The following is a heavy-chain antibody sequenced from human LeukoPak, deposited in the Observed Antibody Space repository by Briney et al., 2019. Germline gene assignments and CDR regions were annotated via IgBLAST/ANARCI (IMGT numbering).Heavy chain of an antibody. Sequence: PGGSLRLSCAASGFTFSSYSMNWVRQAPGKGLEWVSSISSSSSYIYYADSVKGRFTISRDNAKNSLYLQMNSLRAEDTAVYYCAVPWGSGWWNFDYWGQGTLVTVSS. J-gene: IGHJ4*02. CDR2: ISSSSSYI. D-gene: IGHD6-19*01. CDR3: AVPWGSGWWNFDY. V-gene: IGHV3-21*01. CDR1: GFTFSSYS.